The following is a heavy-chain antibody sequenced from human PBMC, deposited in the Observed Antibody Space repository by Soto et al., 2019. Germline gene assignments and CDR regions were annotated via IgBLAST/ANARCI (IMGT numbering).Heavy chain of an antibody. CDR1: GGTFSSYA. Sequence: GASVKVSCKASGGTFSSYAISWVRQAPGQGLEWMGGIIPIFGTANYAQKFQGRVTITADKSTSTAYMELSSLRSEDTAVYYCASSQLVPSNEHYYYYYGMDVWGQGTTVTVSS. CDR3: ASSQLVPSNEHYYYYYGMDV. CDR2: IIPIFGTA. D-gene: IGHD6-13*01. V-gene: IGHV1-69*06. J-gene: IGHJ6*02.